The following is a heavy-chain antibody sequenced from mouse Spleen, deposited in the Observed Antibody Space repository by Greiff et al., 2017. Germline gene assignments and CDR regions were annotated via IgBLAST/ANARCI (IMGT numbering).Heavy chain of an antibody. J-gene: IGHJ4*01. Sequence: EVMLVESGGGLVQPGGSLKLSCAASGFTFSSYTMSWVRQTPEKRLEWVAYISNGGGSTYYPDTVKGRFTISRDNAKNTLYLQMSSLKSEDTAMYYCARGGDWDDAMDYWGQGTSVTVSS. CDR1: GFTFSSYT. CDR3: ARGGDWDDAMDY. D-gene: IGHD4-1*01. V-gene: IGHV5-12-2*01. CDR2: ISNGGGST.